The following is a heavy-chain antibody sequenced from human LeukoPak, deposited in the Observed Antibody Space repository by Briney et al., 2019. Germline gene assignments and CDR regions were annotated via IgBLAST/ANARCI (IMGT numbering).Heavy chain of an antibody. CDR2: IRSKANSYAT. D-gene: IGHD2-8*01. Sequence: GGSLRLSCAASGFTFSSYAMHWVRQASGKGLEWVGRIRSKANSYATAYAASVKGRFTISRDDSKNTAYLQMNSLKTEDTAVYYCTRRGYCTNGVCYQDYWGQGTLVTVSS. V-gene: IGHV3-73*01. CDR1: GFTFSSYA. J-gene: IGHJ4*02. CDR3: TRRGYCTNGVCYQDY.